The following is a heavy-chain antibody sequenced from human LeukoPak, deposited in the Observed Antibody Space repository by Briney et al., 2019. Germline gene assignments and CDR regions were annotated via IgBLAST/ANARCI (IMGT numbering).Heavy chain of an antibody. CDR2: INPSGGST. D-gene: IGHD1-1*01. V-gene: IGHV1-46*01. J-gene: IGHJ6*02. Sequence: ASVKVSCKASGYTFTSYYMHWVRQAPGQGLEWMGIINPSGGSTSYAQKFQGRVTMTRDTSTSTVYMELSSLRSEDTAVYYCARDLAIQGVYYYYYGMDVWGQGTTVTVSS. CDR3: ARDLAIQGVYYYYYGMDV. CDR1: GYTFTSYY.